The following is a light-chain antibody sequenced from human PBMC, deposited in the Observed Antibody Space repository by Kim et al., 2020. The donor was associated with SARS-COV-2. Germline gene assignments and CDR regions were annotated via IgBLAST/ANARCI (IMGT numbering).Light chain of an antibody. V-gene: IGLV3-19*01. CDR1: SLRSYY. CDR3: NSRDSSGNQWV. CDR2: GKN. J-gene: IGLJ1*01. Sequence: SSELTQDPAVSVALGQTVRITCQGDSLRSYYASWYQQKPGQAPVLVIYGKNNRPSGIPDRFSGSSSGNTASLTITGAPAEDEADYYCNSRDSSGNQWVFG.